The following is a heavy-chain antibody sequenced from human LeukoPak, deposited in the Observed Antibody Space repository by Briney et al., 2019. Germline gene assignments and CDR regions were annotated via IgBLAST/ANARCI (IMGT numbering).Heavy chain of an antibody. J-gene: IGHJ4*02. CDR1: GFTFSNYA. CDR3: AKSPGYEPGSLYSPDY. D-gene: IGHD3-9*01. CDR2: IWWNGGNI. Sequence: GRPLRLSCAASGFTFSNYAMHWVRQAPGRGLEWVSSIWWNGGNICYADSVKGRFTISRDHSKNSLYLQMTRLRAEATAFYYCAKSPGYEPGSLYSPDYWGQGTLVSVSS. V-gene: IGHV3-9*01.